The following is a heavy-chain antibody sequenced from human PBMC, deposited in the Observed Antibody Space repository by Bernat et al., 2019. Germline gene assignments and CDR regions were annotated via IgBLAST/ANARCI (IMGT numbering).Heavy chain of an antibody. J-gene: IGHJ2*01. CDR2: ISGSGGST. CDR3: ARLPIVLMVYDPNWYFDL. Sequence: EVQLLESGGGLVQPGGSLRLSCAASGFTFSSYAMSWVRQAPGKGLEWVSAISGSGGSTYYADSVKGRFTISRDNSKNTLYLQMNSLRAEDTAVYYCARLPIVLMVYDPNWYFDLWGRGTLVTVSS. V-gene: IGHV3-23*01. D-gene: IGHD2-8*01. CDR1: GFTFSSYA.